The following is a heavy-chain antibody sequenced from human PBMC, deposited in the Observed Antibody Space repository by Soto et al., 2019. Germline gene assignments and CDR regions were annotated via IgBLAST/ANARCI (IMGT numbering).Heavy chain of an antibody. D-gene: IGHD7-27*01. V-gene: IGHV1-2*04. CDR3: ARDPGITGDKGHWYFDL. J-gene: IGHJ2*01. CDR1: GYTFTGYY. Sequence: QVQLVQSGAEVKKPGASVKVSCKASGYTFTGYYMHWVRQAPGQGLEWMGWINPNSGGTNYAQKFQGWVTMTRDTSISTACMELSRLRSDDTAVYYCARDPGITGDKGHWYFDLWGRGTLVTVSS. CDR2: INPNSGGT.